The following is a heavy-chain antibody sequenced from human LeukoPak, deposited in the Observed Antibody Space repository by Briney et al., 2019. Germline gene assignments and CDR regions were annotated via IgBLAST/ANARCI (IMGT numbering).Heavy chain of an antibody. D-gene: IGHD2-15*01. V-gene: IGHV3-53*01. Sequence: GGSLRLSCAASGFSVSGNYMSWVRQAPGKGLEWVSFIHTSGSTFYADSVKGRFTISRDNSKNTLYLQMNSLRAEDTAVYYCARGYCSGGSCSKFDYWGQGTLVTVSS. CDR2: IHTSGST. CDR1: GFSVSGNY. J-gene: IGHJ4*02. CDR3: ARGYCSGGSCSKFDY.